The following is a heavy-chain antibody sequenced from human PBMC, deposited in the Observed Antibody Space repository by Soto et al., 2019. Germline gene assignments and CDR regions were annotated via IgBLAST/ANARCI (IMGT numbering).Heavy chain of an antibody. J-gene: IGHJ4*02. D-gene: IGHD3-22*01. CDR3: ARDPSAIVVVSKYLAY. CDR1: GFTFSSYA. V-gene: IGHV3-30-3*01. Sequence: GGSLRLSCAASGFTFSSYAMHWVRQAPGKGLEWVAVISYDGSNKYYADSVKGRFTISRDNSKNTLYLQMNSLRAEDTAVYYCARDPSAIVVVSKYLAYWGQGTLVTVSS. CDR2: ISYDGSNK.